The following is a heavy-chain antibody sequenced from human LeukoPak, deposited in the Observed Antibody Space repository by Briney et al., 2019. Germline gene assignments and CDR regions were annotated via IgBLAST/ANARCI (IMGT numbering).Heavy chain of an antibody. CDR2: IYYSGST. D-gene: IGHD6-19*01. CDR1: GGSISSSSYY. J-gene: IGHJ5*02. CDR3: ASSDSSGWSLNWFDP. Sequence: KPSETLSLTCTVSGGSISSSSYYWGWIRQPPGKGLEWIGSIYYSGSTYYNPSLKSRVTISVDTSKNQFSLKLSSVTAADTAVYYCASSDSSGWSLNWFDPWGQGTLVTVSS. V-gene: IGHV4-39*07.